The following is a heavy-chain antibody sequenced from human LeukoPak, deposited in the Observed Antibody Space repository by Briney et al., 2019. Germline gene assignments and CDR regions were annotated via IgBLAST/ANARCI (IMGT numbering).Heavy chain of an antibody. CDR3: ARSMCDDSSGYCYGMDV. V-gene: IGHV3-21*01. Sequence: GRSLRLSCAASGFTFSSYSMNWVRQAPGKGLEWVSSISSSSSYIYYADSVKGRFTISRDNAKNSLYLQMNSLRAEDTAVYYCARSMCDDSSGYCYGMDVWGQGTTVTVSS. CDR1: GFTFSSYS. CDR2: ISSSSSYI. D-gene: IGHD3-22*01. J-gene: IGHJ6*02.